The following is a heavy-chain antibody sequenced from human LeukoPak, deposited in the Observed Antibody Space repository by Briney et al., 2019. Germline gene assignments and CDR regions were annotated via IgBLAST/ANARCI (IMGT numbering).Heavy chain of an antibody. D-gene: IGHD3-22*01. J-gene: IGHJ4*02. CDR1: GFSFDDYG. CDR2: INWNGGST. V-gene: IGHV3-20*04. Sequence: GGSLRLSCAASGFSFDDYGMSWVRQAPGKGLEWVSGINWNGGSTGYADSVKGRFTISRDNAKNSLYLQMNSLRAEDTALYYCARKGYYYDSSGYYLPFDYWGQGPLVTVSS. CDR3: ARKGYYYDSSGYYLPFDY.